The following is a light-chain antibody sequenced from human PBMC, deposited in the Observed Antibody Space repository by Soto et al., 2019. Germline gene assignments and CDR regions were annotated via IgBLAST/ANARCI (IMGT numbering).Light chain of an antibody. CDR3: QQYYSYPPT. V-gene: IGKV1-8*01. CDR2: AAS. CDR1: QGISSY. J-gene: IGKJ1*01. Sequence: AIRMTQSPSSFSASTGDRVTITCRASQGISSYLAWYQQKPGKAPKLLIYAASTLQSGVPSRLSGSGAGTDFTLTISCLQSEDFATYYCQQYYSYPPTFGQGTKVESK.